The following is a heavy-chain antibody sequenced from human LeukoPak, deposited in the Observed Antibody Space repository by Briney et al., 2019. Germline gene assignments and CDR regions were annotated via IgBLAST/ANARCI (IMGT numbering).Heavy chain of an antibody. Sequence: GGSLRLSCAASGFTFNTHAMHRVRQAPGKGLEWVAFISYDGSIKYYADSVKGRFTISRDNSKNTLYLQMSSLRTEDTAVYYCARDRSRNYSCDHWGQGTLVSVSS. CDR3: ARDRSRNYSCDH. V-gene: IGHV3-30-3*01. J-gene: IGHJ4*02. CDR1: GFTFNTHA. D-gene: IGHD1-7*01. CDR2: ISYDGSIK.